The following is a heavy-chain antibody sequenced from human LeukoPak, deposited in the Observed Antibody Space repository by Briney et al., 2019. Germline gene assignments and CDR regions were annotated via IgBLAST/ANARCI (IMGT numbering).Heavy chain of an antibody. CDR1: GFTFRTFG. CDR3: AREERDSSGWPRGAFDI. D-gene: IGHD6-19*01. CDR2: IWNDGSNK. Sequence: PGGSLRLSCTASGFTFRTFGFHWVRQAPGKGLERVALIWNDGSNKYYADSVKGRFTISRDNAKNTLYLQMNSLRAEDTAVYYCAREERDSSGWPRGAFDIWGQGTMVTVSS. V-gene: IGHV3-33*01. J-gene: IGHJ3*02.